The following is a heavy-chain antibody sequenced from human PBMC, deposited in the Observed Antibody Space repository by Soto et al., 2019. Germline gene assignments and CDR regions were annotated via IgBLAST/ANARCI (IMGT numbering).Heavy chain of an antibody. CDR2: IYYSGST. D-gene: IGHD3-3*01. CDR1: GGSISSGGYY. J-gene: IGHJ4*02. CDR3: ARIIRITIFGLEPSPYYFDY. Sequence: SSETLSLTCTVSGGSISSGGYYWSWIRQHPGKGLEWIGYIYYSGSTYYNPSLKSRVTISVDTSKNQFSLKLSSVTAADTAVYYCARIIRITIFGLEPSPYYFDYWGQGTLVTVSS. V-gene: IGHV4-31*03.